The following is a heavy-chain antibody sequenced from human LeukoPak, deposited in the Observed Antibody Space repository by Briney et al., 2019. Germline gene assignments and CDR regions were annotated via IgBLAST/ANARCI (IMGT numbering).Heavy chain of an antibody. CDR3: ARGAGMSPAATAYYYYMDV. CDR1: AASFSGYY. V-gene: IGHV4-34*01. D-gene: IGHD2-2*01. CDR2: INHIGTP. J-gene: IGHJ6*03. Sequence: SQTLSLTCAVYAASFSGYYWSWIRQPPGKGLEWIGEINHIGTPNTNPSLKSRVTISVDTSKNQFSLKLSSVTAADTAVYYCARGAGMSPAATAYYYYMDVWGKATTVTVSS.